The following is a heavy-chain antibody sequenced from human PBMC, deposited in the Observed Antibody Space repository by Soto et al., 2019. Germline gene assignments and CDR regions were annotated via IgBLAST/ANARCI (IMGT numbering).Heavy chain of an antibody. CDR1: GYTFTGYY. Sequence: GASVKVSCKASGYTFTGYYMHWVRQAPGQGLEWMGWINPNSGGTNYAQKFQGWVTMTRDTSISTAYMELSRLRSDDTAVYYCARVSVNDYGGNSWNSGMDVWGQGTTVTVSS. J-gene: IGHJ6*02. V-gene: IGHV1-2*04. CDR3: ARVSVNDYGGNSWNSGMDV. CDR2: INPNSGGT. D-gene: IGHD4-17*01.